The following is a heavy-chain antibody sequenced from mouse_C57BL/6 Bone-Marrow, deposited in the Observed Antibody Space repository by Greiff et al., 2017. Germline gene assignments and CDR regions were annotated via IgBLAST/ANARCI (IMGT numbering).Heavy chain of an antibody. CDR1: GFNIKDDY. Sequence: VQLKQSGAELVRPGASVKLSCTASGFNIKDDYMHWVKQRPEQGLEWIGWIDPENGDTEYASKFQGKATITADPSSNTAYLQLSSLTSEDTAVYYCTTDWDGYWGQGTTLTVSS. CDR3: TTDWDGY. D-gene: IGHD4-1*01. CDR2: IDPENGDT. J-gene: IGHJ2*01. V-gene: IGHV14-4*01.